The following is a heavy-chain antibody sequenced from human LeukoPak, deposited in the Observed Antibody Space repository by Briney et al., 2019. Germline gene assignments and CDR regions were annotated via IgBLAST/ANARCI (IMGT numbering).Heavy chain of an antibody. CDR2: ISSSSSTI. CDR3: ARHRPRIASSGWYYDY. CDR1: GFTFSSYS. Sequence: GGSLRLSCAASGFTFSSYSMNWVRQAPGKGLEWVAYISSSSSTIYYADSVKGRFTISRDNSKNTLYLQMNSLRAEDTAVYYCARHRPRIASSGWYYDYWGQGTLVTVSS. J-gene: IGHJ4*02. D-gene: IGHD6-19*01. V-gene: IGHV3-48*01.